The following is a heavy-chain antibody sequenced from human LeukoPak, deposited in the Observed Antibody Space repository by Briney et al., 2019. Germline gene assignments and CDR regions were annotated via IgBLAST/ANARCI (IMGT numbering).Heavy chain of an antibody. CDR1: GFTFSDHF. CDR3: VRVGSVTGSDYLDY. CDR2: SRNKAKSYTT. V-gene: IGHV3-72*01. D-gene: IGHD3-9*01. Sequence: GGSLRLSCAVSGFTFSDHFLDWVRQAPGKGLAWVGRSRNKAKSYTTEYAASVKGRFTISRDDSKNSLYLQMNSLKTEDTAVYYCVRVGSVTGSDYLDYWGQGTLVTVSS. J-gene: IGHJ4*02.